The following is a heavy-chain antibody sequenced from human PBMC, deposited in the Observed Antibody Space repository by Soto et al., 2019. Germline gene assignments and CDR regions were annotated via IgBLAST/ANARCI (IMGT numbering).Heavy chain of an antibody. CDR2: ISGSGGGT. D-gene: IGHD1-26*01. J-gene: IGHJ4*02. V-gene: IGHV3-23*01. CDR3: AKELNSGSEGVGGPLGF. CDR1: GFTFSNYA. Sequence: EVQLLESGGGLVQPGESLRLSCAASGFTFSNYAMSWVRQAPGKGLEWVSGISGSGGGTYYADSVKGRFAISRDNSKNTLYLQMNNLRADDTAVFYCAKELNSGSEGVGGPLGFWGQGTLVTVSS.